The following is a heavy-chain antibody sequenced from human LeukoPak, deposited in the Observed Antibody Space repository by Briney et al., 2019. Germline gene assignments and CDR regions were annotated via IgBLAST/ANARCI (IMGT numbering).Heavy chain of an antibody. Sequence: SETLSLTCTVSGGSISSGDYYWSWIRQPPGKGLEWIGYIYYSGSTYYNPSLKSRVTISVDTSKNQFSLKLSSVTAADTAVYYCARESVIATVMYYFDYWGQGTLVTVSS. D-gene: IGHD6-13*01. CDR1: GGSISSGDYY. V-gene: IGHV4-30-4*02. J-gene: IGHJ4*02. CDR3: ARESVIATVMYYFDY. CDR2: IYYSGST.